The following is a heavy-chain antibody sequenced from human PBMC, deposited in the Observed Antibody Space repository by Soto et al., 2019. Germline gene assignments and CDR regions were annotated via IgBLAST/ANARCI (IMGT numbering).Heavy chain of an antibody. CDR3: ARAPTSYCGGDCYQWLHPLDY. CDR2: ISSSSSYI. J-gene: IGHJ4*02. Sequence: PWGSLVLCCAASGFTFSIYSMNWVRQAPGKGLDSVSSISSSSSYIYYADSVKGRFTISRDNAKNSLYLQMNSLRAEDTAVYYCARAPTSYCGGDCYQWLHPLDYWGQGTMVTVSS. CDR1: GFTFSIYS. D-gene: IGHD2-21*02. V-gene: IGHV3-21*01.